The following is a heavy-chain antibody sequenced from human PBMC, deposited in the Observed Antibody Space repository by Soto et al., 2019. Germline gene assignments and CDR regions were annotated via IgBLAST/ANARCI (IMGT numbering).Heavy chain of an antibody. D-gene: IGHD2-2*01. CDR3: ARHLYGVYCRSTSWGSPVCGMDV. J-gene: IGHJ6*02. V-gene: IGHV5-10-1*01. CDR1: GYSFTSYW. Sequence: GESLKISCKGSGYSFTSYWISWVRQMPGKGLEWMGRIDPSDSYTNYSPSFQGHVAISADKSISTAYLQWSSLKASDTAMYYCARHLYGVYCRSTSWGSPVCGMDVWGQGTKATVSS. CDR2: IDPSDSYT.